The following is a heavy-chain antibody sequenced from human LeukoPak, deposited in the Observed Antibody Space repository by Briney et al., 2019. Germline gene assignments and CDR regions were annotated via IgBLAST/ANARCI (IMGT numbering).Heavy chain of an antibody. CDR1: GYTFTSYY. CDR2: INPSGGST. CDR3: ARDRRVEQLELPWWFDP. V-gene: IGHV1-46*01. D-gene: IGHD1-7*01. Sequence: ASVRVSCKASGYTFTSYYMHWVRQAPGQGPEWTGIINPSGGSTSQAQKFQGRVTMARDTSTSTVYMELSSLRSEDTAVYYCARDRRVEQLELPWWFDPWGQGTLVTVSS. J-gene: IGHJ5*02.